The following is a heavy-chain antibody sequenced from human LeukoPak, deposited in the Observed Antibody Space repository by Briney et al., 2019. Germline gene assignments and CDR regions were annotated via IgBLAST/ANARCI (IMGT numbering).Heavy chain of an antibody. J-gene: IGHJ6*03. CDR1: GGSFSGHY. V-gene: IGHV4-34*01. CDR2: INHSGST. CDR3: ARGLGDIYCSGGSCYGPYYYYMDV. Sequence: PSETLSLTCAVYGGSFSGHYWSWIRQPPGKGLEWIGEINHSGSTNYNPSLKSRVTISVDTSKNQFSLKLSSVTAADTAVYYCARGLGDIYCSGGSCYGPYYYYMDVWGKGTTVTVSS. D-gene: IGHD2-15*01.